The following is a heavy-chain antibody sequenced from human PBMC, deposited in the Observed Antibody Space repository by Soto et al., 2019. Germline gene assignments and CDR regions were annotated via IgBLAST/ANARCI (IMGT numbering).Heavy chain of an antibody. CDR1: GGSISSSNW. CDR3: ARNIAARDYYGMDV. V-gene: IGHV4-4*03. J-gene: IGHJ6*02. D-gene: IGHD6-6*01. Sequence: LRRTLSLTCAVSGGSISSSNWWSWVRQPPGKGLEWIGEIYHSGSTNYNPSLKSRVTISVDKPKNQFSLKLSSVTAADTAVYYCARNIAARDYYGMDVWGQGTTVTVSS. CDR2: IYHSGST.